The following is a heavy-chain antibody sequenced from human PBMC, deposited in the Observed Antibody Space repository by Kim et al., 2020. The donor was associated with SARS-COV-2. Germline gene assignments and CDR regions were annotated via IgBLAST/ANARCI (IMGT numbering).Heavy chain of an antibody. Sequence: TKYSQKFQGRVTITRDTSASTAYMELSSLRSEDTAVYYCARSLGYGVIDFWGQGTLVTVSS. CDR3: ARSLGYGVIDF. CDR2: T. D-gene: IGHD4-17*01. J-gene: IGHJ4*02. V-gene: IGHV1-3*01.